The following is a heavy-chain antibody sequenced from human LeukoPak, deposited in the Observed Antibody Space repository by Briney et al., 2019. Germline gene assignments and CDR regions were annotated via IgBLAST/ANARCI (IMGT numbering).Heavy chain of an antibody. CDR3: ARDLYCSGGSCYSFDP. CDR1: GYTFTSYY. CDR2: INPSGGST. J-gene: IGHJ5*02. V-gene: IGHV1-46*01. Sequence: SVKVSCKASGYTFTSYYMHWVRQAPGQGLEWMGIINPSGGSTSYAQKFQGRVTMTRDTSTSTVYMELSSLRSEDTAVYYCARDLYCSGGSCYSFDPWGQGTLVTVSS. D-gene: IGHD2-15*01.